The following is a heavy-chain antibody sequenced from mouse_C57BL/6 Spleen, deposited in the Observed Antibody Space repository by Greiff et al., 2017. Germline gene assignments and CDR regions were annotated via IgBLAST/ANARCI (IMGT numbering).Heavy chain of an antibody. CDR3: ARSGYGNGNAMDY. CDR2: IDPSDSET. CDR1: GYTFTSYW. V-gene: IGHV1-52*01. D-gene: IGHD2-1*01. Sequence: QVQLQQPGAELVRPGSSVKLSCKASGYTFTSYWMHWVKQRPIQGLEWIGNIDPSDSETHFNQKFKDKATLTVDKSSSTAYMQLSSLTSEDSAVYYCARSGYGNGNAMDYWGQGTSVTVSS. J-gene: IGHJ4*01.